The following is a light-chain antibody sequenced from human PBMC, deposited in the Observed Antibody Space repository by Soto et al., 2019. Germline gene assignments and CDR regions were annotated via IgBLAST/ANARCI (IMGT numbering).Light chain of an antibody. Sequence: EIVMTQSPVTLSVSPGESATLSCRASERISNNLAWYQQRPGQAPRLLIYGASSRATGIPDRFSGSGSGTDITLTISRLEPEDFAVYYCQQYGTSPITFGQGTRLEIK. V-gene: IGKV3-20*01. J-gene: IGKJ5*01. CDR2: GAS. CDR3: QQYGTSPIT. CDR1: ERISNN.